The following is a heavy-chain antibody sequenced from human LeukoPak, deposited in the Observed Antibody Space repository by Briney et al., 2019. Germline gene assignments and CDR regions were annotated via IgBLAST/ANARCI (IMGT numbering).Heavy chain of an antibody. J-gene: IGHJ4*02. D-gene: IGHD6-6*01. V-gene: IGHV1-69*05. CDR1: GGTFSSHA. CDR3: ATRGTFEYSSLSAASLFDY. CDR2: IIPIFGTA. Sequence: SVKVSCKASGGTFSSHAISWVRQAPGQGLEWMGGIIPIFGTANYAQKFQGRVTITTDESTSTAYMELSSLRSEDTAVYHCATRGTFEYSSLSAASLFDYWGQGTLVTVSS.